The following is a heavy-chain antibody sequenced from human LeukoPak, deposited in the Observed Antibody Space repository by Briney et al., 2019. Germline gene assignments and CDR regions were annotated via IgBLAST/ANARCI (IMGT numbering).Heavy chain of an antibody. CDR3: ASYPRYSSSPPFDY. J-gene: IGHJ4*02. Sequence: ASVKVSCKASGYIFTGQDMHWVRQAPGQGLEWMGWINPNTGDTNYAQKLQGRVTMTRDTTISAAFMELSRLTSDDTAMYFCASYPRYSSSPPFDYWGQGTLVTVSS. CDR2: INPNTGDT. D-gene: IGHD6-19*01. V-gene: IGHV1-2*02. CDR1: GYIFTGQD.